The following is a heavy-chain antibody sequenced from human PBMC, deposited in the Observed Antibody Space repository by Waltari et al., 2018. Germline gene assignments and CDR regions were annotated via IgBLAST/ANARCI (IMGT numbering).Heavy chain of an antibody. J-gene: IGHJ4*02. CDR3: ALEGGPGDY. CDR2: IWYDGSNK. D-gene: IGHD1-26*01. V-gene: IGHV3-33*01. CDR1: GFTFSSYG. Sequence: QVQLVESGGGVVQPGRSLRLSCAASGFTFSSYGMHWVRQAPGKGLEWVAVIWYDGSNKYYADSVKGRFTISRDNSKNTLYLQMSSLRSEDTAVYYCALEGGPGDYWGQGTLVIVSS.